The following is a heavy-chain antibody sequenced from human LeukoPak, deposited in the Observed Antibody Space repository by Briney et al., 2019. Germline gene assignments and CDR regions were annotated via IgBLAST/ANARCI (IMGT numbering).Heavy chain of an antibody. CDR3: ARKALGYRLGYGDY. J-gene: IGHJ4*02. V-gene: IGHV3-23*01. CDR1: GFTFSTYA. D-gene: IGHD5-12*01. Sequence: GGSLRLSCAASGFTFSTYAMSWVRQAPGKGLEWVSAISANGGSTFYADSVKGRFTVPRDSSKDTLYLQMNSLRAEDTALYICARKALGYRLGYGDYWGQGTPVTVSS. CDR2: ISANGGST.